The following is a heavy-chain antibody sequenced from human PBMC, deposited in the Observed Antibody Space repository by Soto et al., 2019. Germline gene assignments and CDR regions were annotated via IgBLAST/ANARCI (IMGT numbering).Heavy chain of an antibody. Sequence: PSETLSLTCTVSGGSISSYYWSWIRQPPGKGLEWIGYIYYSGSTNYNPSLKSRVTISVDTSKNQFSLKLSSVTAADTAVYYWGGWEFFPAPDAFEIWGQGTMVTVSS. CDR2: IYYSGST. CDR3: GGWEFFPAPDAFEI. J-gene: IGHJ3*02. D-gene: IGHD3-3*01. V-gene: IGHV4-59*01. CDR1: GGSISSYY.